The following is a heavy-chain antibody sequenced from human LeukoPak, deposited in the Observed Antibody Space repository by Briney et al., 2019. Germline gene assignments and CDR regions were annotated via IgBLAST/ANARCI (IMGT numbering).Heavy chain of an antibody. Sequence: SETLSLTCTVSGGSMSSYYWSWVRQPARKGLEWIGRIYTSGSTSYNPSLTCRVTMSADTSKNQFSLKLSSVTAADTAVYYCARDVDTFFDYWGQGTLVTASS. D-gene: IGHD5-18*01. CDR1: GGSMSSYY. CDR2: IYTSGST. J-gene: IGHJ4*02. V-gene: IGHV4-4*07. CDR3: ARDVDTFFDY.